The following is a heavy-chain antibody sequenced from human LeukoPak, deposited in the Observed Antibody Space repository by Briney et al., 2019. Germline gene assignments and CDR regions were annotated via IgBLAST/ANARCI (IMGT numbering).Heavy chain of an antibody. Sequence: SETLSLTCTVSGGSIRGSIFYWGWIRQSPEKGLEWIGSVTYSGMTYNNPSLESRVTMSVDTSKNQFSLRLSHVTAADTSVYYCARRLRIGAAEWFDPWGQGIMVTVSS. J-gene: IGHJ5*02. V-gene: IGHV4-39*07. CDR2: VTYSGMT. CDR3: ARRLRIGAAEWFDP. D-gene: IGHD2-15*01. CDR1: GGSIRGSIFY.